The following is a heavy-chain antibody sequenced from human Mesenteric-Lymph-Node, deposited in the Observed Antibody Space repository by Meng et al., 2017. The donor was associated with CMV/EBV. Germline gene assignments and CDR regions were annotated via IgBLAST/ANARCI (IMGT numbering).Heavy chain of an antibody. J-gene: IGHJ4*02. D-gene: IGHD2-15*01. Sequence: SCKTYGYMFTNSYFHWVRQAPGQGLEWMARIDPSGNSPTYAQYLQDRVTITRDTSTTTVYLDLTSLTSGDTAMYYCARDSPGEDKWDWGQGTLVTVSS. CDR3: ARDSPGEDKWD. V-gene: IGHV1-46*01. CDR1: GYMFTNSY. CDR2: IDPSGNSP.